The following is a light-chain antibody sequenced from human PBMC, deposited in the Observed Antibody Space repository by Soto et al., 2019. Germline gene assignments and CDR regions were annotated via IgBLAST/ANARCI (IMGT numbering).Light chain of an antibody. CDR3: LQYSTWPPLYT. CDR2: DAS. CDR1: QAVSSY. J-gene: IGKJ2*01. V-gene: IGKV3-15*01. Sequence: EIVMTQSPAALSVSLGERVSLTCRASQAVSSYLARYQQKPGQAPRLLISDASTRATDIPDRFSGSGSGTEFTLTISSLQSSNLAVYYCLQYSTWPPLYTFGKGTKLQIK.